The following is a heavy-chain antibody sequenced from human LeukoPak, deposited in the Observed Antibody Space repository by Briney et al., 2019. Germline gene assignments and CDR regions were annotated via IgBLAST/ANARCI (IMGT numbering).Heavy chain of an antibody. CDR1: GFTVSSNY. CDR3: ARRHGMDV. V-gene: IGHV3-48*04. CDR2: ISSSSSTI. Sequence: GGSLRLSCAASGFTVSSNYMSWVRQAPGKGLEWVSYISSSSSTIYYADSVKGRFTISRDNAKNSLYLQMNSLRAEDTAVYYCARRHGMDVWGKGTTVIVSS. J-gene: IGHJ6*04.